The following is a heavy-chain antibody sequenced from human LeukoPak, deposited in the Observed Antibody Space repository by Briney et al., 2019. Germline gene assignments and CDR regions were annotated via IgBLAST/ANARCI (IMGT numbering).Heavy chain of an antibody. V-gene: IGHV3-7*01. D-gene: IGHD4-11*01. Sequence: GGSLRLSCVASGFAFSSYWMSWVRQAPGRGLELVANISPDGSGKYCVDSVKGRFAIYRDNAKRSLYLQMNSLRAEDTAVYYCANQAYSQFDYWGQGTLVTVSS. CDR3: ANQAYSQFDY. J-gene: IGHJ4*02. CDR1: GFAFSSYW. CDR2: ISPDGSGK.